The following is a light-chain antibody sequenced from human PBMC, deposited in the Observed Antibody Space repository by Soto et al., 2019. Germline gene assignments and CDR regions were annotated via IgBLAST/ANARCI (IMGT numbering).Light chain of an antibody. Sequence: EIVMTQSPATLSVSPGERATLSCRASQSVRSKLAWYQQKPGQAPRLLIYDASTRATGIPARFSGSGSGTEFTLTISSLQSEDFAVYYCQQYNNWPPITCGQGTRLEIK. V-gene: IGKV3-15*01. CDR2: DAS. CDR3: QQYNNWPPIT. J-gene: IGKJ5*01. CDR1: QSVRSK.